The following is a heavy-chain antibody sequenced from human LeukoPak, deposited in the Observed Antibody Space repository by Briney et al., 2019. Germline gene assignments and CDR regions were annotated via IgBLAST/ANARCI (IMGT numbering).Heavy chain of an antibody. CDR1: GGSISSYY. CDR3: ARGHSSSPINWFDP. CDR2: IYYSGST. D-gene: IGHD6-6*01. J-gene: IGHJ5*02. Sequence: SETLSLTCTVSGGSISSYYWSWIRQPPGKGLEWIGYIYYSGSTNYNPSLKSRVTISVDTSKNQFSLKLSSVTAADTAVYYCARGHSSSPINWFDPWGQGTLVTVSS. V-gene: IGHV4-59*01.